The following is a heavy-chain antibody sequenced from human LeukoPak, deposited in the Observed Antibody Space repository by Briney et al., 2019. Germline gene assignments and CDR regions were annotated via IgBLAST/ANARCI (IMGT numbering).Heavy chain of an antibody. CDR2: INPNTGGT. CDR1: GYTFTGYY. V-gene: IGHV1-2*02. D-gene: IGHD6-13*01. CDR3: ASLIAAAGTNVY. J-gene: IGHJ4*02. Sequence: GASVTVSCKASGYTFTGYYMHWVRQAPGQGLEWMGWINPNTGGTIYAQNFQGRVTMTRDTSFSTAYMELSRLRSDDTAIYYCASLIAAAGTNVYWGQGTLVTVSS.